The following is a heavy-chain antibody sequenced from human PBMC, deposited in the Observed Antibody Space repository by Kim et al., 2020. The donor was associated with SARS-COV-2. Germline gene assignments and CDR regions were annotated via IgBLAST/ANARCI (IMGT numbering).Heavy chain of an antibody. CDR3: ARDIGVSVVVPAAMRGNFDY. V-gene: IGHV1-18*01. CDR1: GYTFTSYG. CDR2: ISAYNGNT. J-gene: IGHJ4*02. Sequence: ASVKVSCKASGYTFTSYGISWVRQAPGQGLEWMGWISAYNGNTNYAQKLQGRVTMTTDTSTSTAYMELRSLRSDDTAVYYCARDIGVSVVVPAAMRGNFDYWGQGTLVTVSS. D-gene: IGHD2-2*01.